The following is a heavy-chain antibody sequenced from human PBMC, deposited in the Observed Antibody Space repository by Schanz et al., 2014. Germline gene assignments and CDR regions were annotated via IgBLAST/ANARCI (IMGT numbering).Heavy chain of an antibody. D-gene: IGHD6-13*01. Sequence: EVQLLESGGGLVEPGGSLRLSCAASGFSFSSYAMGWVRQARGKGLEWVSSISSGGGSTYYTDSVKGRFTISRDNSKSTLYLQMNSLRAGDAAVYYCARGLIAAAGGAFDYWGQGTLVAVSA. CDR1: GFSFSSYA. V-gene: IGHV3-23*01. CDR3: ARGLIAAAGGAFDY. CDR2: ISSGGGST. J-gene: IGHJ4*02.